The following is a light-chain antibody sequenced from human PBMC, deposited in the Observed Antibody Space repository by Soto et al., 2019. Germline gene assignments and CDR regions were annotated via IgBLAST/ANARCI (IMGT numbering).Light chain of an antibody. CDR3: SSFTSVSTYV. V-gene: IGLV2-14*01. CDR2: DVT. J-gene: IGLJ1*01. CDR1: GDYTGGYNF. Sequence: SVVTHPASVSGSPGQSITISFFLSGDYTGGYNFVSWYQHHPGKAPKLIIYDVTHRPSGVSERFSGSKSGFTASLTISGLQAEDESHYYCSSFTSVSTYVFGTGTKVTVL.